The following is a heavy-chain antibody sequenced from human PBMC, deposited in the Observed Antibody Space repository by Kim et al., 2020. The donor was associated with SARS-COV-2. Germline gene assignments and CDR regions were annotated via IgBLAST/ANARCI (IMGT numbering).Heavy chain of an antibody. CDR3: ARDLSRGSSWYYYYYGMDV. CDR1: GFTFSSYW. V-gene: IGHV3-74*01. Sequence: GGSLRLSCAASGFTFSSYWMHWVRQAPGKGLVWVSRINSDGSSTSYADSVKGRFTISRDNAKNTLYLQMNSLRAEDTAVYYCARDLSRGSSWYYYYYGMDVWGQGTTVTVSS. D-gene: IGHD6-13*01. CDR2: INSDGSST. J-gene: IGHJ6*02.